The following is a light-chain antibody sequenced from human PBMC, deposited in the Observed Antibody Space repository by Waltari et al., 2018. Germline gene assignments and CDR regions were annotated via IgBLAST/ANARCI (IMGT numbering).Light chain of an antibody. CDR3: CSFTSSSTWV. V-gene: IGLV2-14*03. J-gene: IGLJ3*02. Sequence: QSALTQPASVSGSPGQSITISCTGTSSDVGVYNYVSWYQQHPGKAPQLMIYDVNSRPSGVSNRFSGSKSGNTASLTISGLQAEDEADYYCCSFTSSSTWVSGGGTKVTVL. CDR2: DVN. CDR1: SSDVGVYNY.